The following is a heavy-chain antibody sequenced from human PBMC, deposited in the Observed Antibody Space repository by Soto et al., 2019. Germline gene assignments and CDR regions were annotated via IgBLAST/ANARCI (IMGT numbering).Heavy chain of an antibody. Sequence: LRLSCAASGFTFSSYSMNWVRQAPGKGLEWVSSISSSSSYIYYADSVKGRFTISRDNAKNSLYLQMNSLRAEDTAVYYCAREIRYSNPFDYWGQGTLVTVSS. V-gene: IGHV3-21*01. CDR3: AREIRYSNPFDY. CDR1: GFTFSSYS. D-gene: IGHD4-4*01. CDR2: ISSSSSYI. J-gene: IGHJ4*02.